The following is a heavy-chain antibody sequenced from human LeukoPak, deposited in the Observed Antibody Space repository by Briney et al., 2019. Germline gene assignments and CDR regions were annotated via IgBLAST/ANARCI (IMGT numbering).Heavy chain of an antibody. J-gene: IGHJ4*02. CDR3: ARDVSRSRDY. Sequence: ASVKVSCKASGYGFIGYHMHWVRQAPGQGLEWVGWINPNSGGTKYTQKSARKFQGRVTLTRDTSISTAYMELSRLNSDDTAVYYCARDVSRSRDYWGQGTLVTVSS. V-gene: IGHV1-2*02. CDR2: INPNSGGT. CDR1: GYGFIGYH. D-gene: IGHD2-8*01.